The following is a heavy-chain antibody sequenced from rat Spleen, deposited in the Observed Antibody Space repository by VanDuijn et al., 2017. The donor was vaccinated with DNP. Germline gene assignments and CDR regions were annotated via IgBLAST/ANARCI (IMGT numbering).Heavy chain of an antibody. Sequence: QVQLKESGPGLVQPSQTLSLTCNVSGFSLINYGVSWVRQPPGKGLEWIGAVWSGGSTYYNSALKSRLSITRDTSKSQVFLKMNSLQTEDIATYYCARAQTGSGYFDYWGQGVMVTVSS. J-gene: IGHJ2*01. CDR2: VWSGGST. CDR3: ARAQTGSGYFDY. CDR1: GFSLINYG. D-gene: IGHD5-1*01. V-gene: IGHV2-4*01.